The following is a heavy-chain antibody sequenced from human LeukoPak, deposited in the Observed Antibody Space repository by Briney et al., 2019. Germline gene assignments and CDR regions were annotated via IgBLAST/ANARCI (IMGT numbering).Heavy chain of an antibody. D-gene: IGHD1-26*01. J-gene: IGHJ4*02. V-gene: IGHV5-51*01. CDR2: IYPGDSDT. CDR3: ARWVGDRGSYYFDY. CDR1: AYSFTTYW. Sequence: GESLKISCKGSAYSFTTYWSCWVRQMPGKGLEWMGIIYPGDSDTRYSPSFQGQVTISADKSISTAYLQWSSLKASDCSLYYCARWVGDRGSYYFDYWGQGTLVTVSS.